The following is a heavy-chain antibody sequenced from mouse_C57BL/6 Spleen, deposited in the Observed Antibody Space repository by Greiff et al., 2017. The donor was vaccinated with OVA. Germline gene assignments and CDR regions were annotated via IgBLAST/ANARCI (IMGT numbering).Heavy chain of an antibody. CDR3: ARGVWKRDNFDY. CDR1: GYTFTSYW. V-gene: IGHV1-55*01. Sequence: VQLQQPGAELVKPGASVKMSCKASGYTFTSYWITWVKQRPGQGLEWIGDIYPGSGSTNYNEKFKSKATLTVDTSSSTAYMQLSSLTSEDSAVYYCARGVWKRDNFDYWGQGTTLTVSS. J-gene: IGHJ2*01. CDR2: IYPGSGST. D-gene: IGHD2-10*02.